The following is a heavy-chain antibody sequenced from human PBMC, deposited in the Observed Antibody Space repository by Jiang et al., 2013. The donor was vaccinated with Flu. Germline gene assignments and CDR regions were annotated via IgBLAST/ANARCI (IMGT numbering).Heavy chain of an antibody. V-gene: IGHV3-23*01. CDR2: ISSGGDGT. CDR3: AKLTDYFDSSGNFHY. D-gene: IGHD3-22*01. CDR1: GFTFSSYA. J-gene: IGHJ4*02. Sequence: VQLLESGGGLVQPGGSLRLSCAASGFTFSSYAMSWVRQAPGKGLEWVSGISSGGDGTYYADSVKGRFTISRDNSKNTLFLQMNTLRAEDTAVYYCAKLTDYFDSSGNFHYWGQGTLVTVSS.